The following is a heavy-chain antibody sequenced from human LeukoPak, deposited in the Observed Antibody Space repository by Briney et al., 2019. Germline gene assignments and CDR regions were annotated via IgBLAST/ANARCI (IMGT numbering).Heavy chain of an antibody. CDR1: GYTFTRYY. CDR3: ARDRGYSGYDV. J-gene: IGHJ4*02. D-gene: IGHD5-12*01. CDR2: ISPNTGGT. V-gene: IGHV1-2*02. Sequence: GASVKVSCKASGYTFTRYYIHWVRQAPGQGLEWLGWISPNTGGTHYAQNFQDRVTVTRDTSISTAYMDLSRLRSDDTAVYYCARDRGYSGYDVWGQGTLVTVSS.